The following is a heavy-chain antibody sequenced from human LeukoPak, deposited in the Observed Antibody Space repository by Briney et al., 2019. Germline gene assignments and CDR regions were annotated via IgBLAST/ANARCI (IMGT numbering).Heavy chain of an antibody. J-gene: IGHJ6*03. CDR1: GGTFSSYA. Sequence: EASVKVSCKASGGTFSSYAISWVRQAPGQGLEWMGGIIPIFGTANYAQKFQGRVTITADKSTSTAYMELSSLRSEDTAVYYCAATDIVVVPAGYYYYYYMDVWGKGTTVTVSS. V-gene: IGHV1-69*06. CDR3: AATDIVVVPAGYYYYYYMDV. D-gene: IGHD2-2*01. CDR2: IIPIFGTA.